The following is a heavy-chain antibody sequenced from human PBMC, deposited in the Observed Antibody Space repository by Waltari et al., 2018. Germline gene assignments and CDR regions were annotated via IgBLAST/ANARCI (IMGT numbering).Heavy chain of an antibody. CDR2: MNPSGGDT. Sequence: QVHLVQSAAEVKSPGATVKVSCKPSGYSFPSYDIQRVRQATGQGTEWMGWMNPSGGDTDYAQKFQGRVTMTTNTSISTAYLHLSSLRSEDTAVYYCARAVGGAARGYYGMDVWGQGTTVTVSS. CDR1: GYSFPSYD. J-gene: IGHJ6*02. D-gene: IGHD1-26*01. V-gene: IGHV1-8*01. CDR3: ARAVGGAARGYYGMDV.